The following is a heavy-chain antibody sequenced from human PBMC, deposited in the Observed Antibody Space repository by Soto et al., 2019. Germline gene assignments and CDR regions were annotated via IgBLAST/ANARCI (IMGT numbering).Heavy chain of an antibody. Sequence: EVQLVESGGGLVQPGGSLRLSCAASGFSFSSYEMSWVRQAPGKGLEWVAYIRSTGSAIYYADSVKDRFTISRDNAKNSLSLQMNRLRAEDTAVYYCARGGDYYDSSGYSRYWGQGTLVTVSS. CDR3: ARGGDYYDSSGYSRY. J-gene: IGHJ4*02. D-gene: IGHD3-22*01. CDR1: GFSFSSYE. V-gene: IGHV3-48*03. CDR2: IRSTGSAI.